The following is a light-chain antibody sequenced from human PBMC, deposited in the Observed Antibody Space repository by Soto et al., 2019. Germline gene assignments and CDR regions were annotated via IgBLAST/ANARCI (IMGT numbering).Light chain of an antibody. CDR1: SSNIGAGYD. Sequence: QSVLPQPPSVSGAPGQRVTISCTGSSSNIGAGYDVHWYQQLPGTAPKLLIYGNTNRPSGVPVRFSGSKSGTAASLAISGLQAYEEADYHCQAFDSSLGALVFGGGTKLTVL. CDR3: QAFDSSLGALV. V-gene: IGLV1-40*01. J-gene: IGLJ3*02. CDR2: GNT.